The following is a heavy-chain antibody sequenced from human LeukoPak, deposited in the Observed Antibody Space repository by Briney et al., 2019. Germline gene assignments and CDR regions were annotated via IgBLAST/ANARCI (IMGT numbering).Heavy chain of an antibody. V-gene: IGHV1-69*13. CDR3: ARSASFGELPTTFDY. CDR1: GGTFSSYA. D-gene: IGHD3-10*01. CDR2: IIPIFGTA. Sequence: VASVKVSCTASGGTFSSYAISWVRQAPGQGLEWMGGIIPIFGTANYAQKFQGRVTITADESTSTAYMELSSLRSEDTAVYYCARSASFGELPTTFDYWGQGTLVTVSS. J-gene: IGHJ4*02.